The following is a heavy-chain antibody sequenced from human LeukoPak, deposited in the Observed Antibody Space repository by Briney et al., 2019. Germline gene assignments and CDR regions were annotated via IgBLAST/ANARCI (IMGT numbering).Heavy chain of an antibody. CDR2: VNPNSGNT. D-gene: IGHD6-19*01. CDR3: ARGEAVAALTRLPN. Sequence: ASVKVSCKASGYTFTSYDINWVRQATGQGLEWMGWVNPNSGNTGYAQKFQGRVTMTRNTSMSTAYMELSSLRSEDTAVYYCARGEAVAALTRLPNWGQGTLVTVSS. CDR1: GYTFTSYD. V-gene: IGHV1-8*01. J-gene: IGHJ4*02.